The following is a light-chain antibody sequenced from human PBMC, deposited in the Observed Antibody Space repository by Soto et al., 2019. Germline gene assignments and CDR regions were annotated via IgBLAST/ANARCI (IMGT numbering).Light chain of an antibody. Sequence: QSALTQPASVSGSPGQSITISCTGTKPDIGNYNLVSWYQRHPDKAPKLIIYEDTKRPSGISNRFSASKSGTTASLTISGLQAEDEADYHCSSFAGSGTLVVFGGGTKLTVL. CDR1: KPDIGNYNL. CDR3: SSFAGSGTLVV. CDR2: EDT. V-gene: IGLV2-23*01. J-gene: IGLJ2*01.